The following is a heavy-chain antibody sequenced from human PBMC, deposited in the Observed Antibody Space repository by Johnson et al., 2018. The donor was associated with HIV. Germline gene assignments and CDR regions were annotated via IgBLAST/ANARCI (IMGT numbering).Heavy chain of an antibody. Sequence: QVQLVESGGGLVQPGGSLRLSCAASGFTFSSYGMHWVRQAPGKGLEWVAFIRYDGSNKYYGDAVKGRFTISRDNSKNTMYLQLNSLRAEDTAVYYCARLDHYPSSWYLTYAFDIWGQGTMVTVSS. CDR1: GFTFSSYG. J-gene: IGHJ3*02. CDR3: ARLDHYPSSWYLTYAFDI. D-gene: IGHD6-13*01. CDR2: IRYDGSNK. V-gene: IGHV3-30*02.